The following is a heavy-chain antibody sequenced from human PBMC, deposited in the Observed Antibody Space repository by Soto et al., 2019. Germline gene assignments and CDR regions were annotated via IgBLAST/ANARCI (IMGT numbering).Heavy chain of an antibody. CDR1: GFTFSSYG. J-gene: IGHJ4*02. CDR2: ISYDGSNK. Sequence: LRLSCAASGFTFSSYGMHWVRQAPGKGLEWVAVISYDGSNKYYADSVKGRFTISRDNSKNTLYLQMNSLRAEDTAVYYCAKSESGYSYGGYFDYWGQGTLVTVSS. CDR3: AKSESGYSYGGYFDY. D-gene: IGHD5-18*01. V-gene: IGHV3-30*18.